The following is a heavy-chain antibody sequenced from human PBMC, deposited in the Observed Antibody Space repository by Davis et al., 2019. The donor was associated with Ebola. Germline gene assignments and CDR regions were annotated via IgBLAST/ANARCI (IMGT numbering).Heavy chain of an antibody. CDR2: INHSGST. CDR1: GGSFSGYY. D-gene: IGHD2-2*01. Sequence: SETLSLTCAVYGGSFSGYYWSWIRQLPGKGLEWIGEINHSGSTNSNPSLKSRVTISIATSKNQFSLKLSSVTAADTAVYYCARSRGLLWPHYYYYGMDVWGQGTTVTVSS. CDR3: ARSRGLLWPHYYYYGMDV. J-gene: IGHJ6*02. V-gene: IGHV4-34*01.